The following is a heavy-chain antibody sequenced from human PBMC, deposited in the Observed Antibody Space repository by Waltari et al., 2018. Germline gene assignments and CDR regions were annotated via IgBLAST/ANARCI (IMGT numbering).Heavy chain of an antibody. CDR1: GGTFSSYA. Sequence: QVQLVQSGAEVKKPGSSVKVSCKASGGTFSSYAISWVRQAPGQGLEWMGGITPIFGTANYAQKFQGRVTITADESTSTAYMELSSLRSEDTAVYYCARSIVVVVAATLNWFDPWGQGTLVTVSS. J-gene: IGHJ5*02. D-gene: IGHD2-15*01. V-gene: IGHV1-69*13. CDR2: ITPIFGTA. CDR3: ARSIVVVVAATLNWFDP.